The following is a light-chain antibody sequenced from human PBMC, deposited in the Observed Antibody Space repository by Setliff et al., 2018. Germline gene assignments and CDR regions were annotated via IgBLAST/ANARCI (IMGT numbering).Light chain of an antibody. J-gene: IGLJ2*01. Sequence: QSVLTQPASVSGSPGQSITIACTGLSSDVSDYNFVSWYQQHPGKAPKLIISDVNNRPPGVSNRFSGSKSGSTASLTISGLQPEDEADYYCSSNTNSDTLFVFGGGTKVTVL. CDR2: DVN. CDR1: SSDVSDYNF. V-gene: IGLV2-14*03. CDR3: SSNTNSDTLFV.